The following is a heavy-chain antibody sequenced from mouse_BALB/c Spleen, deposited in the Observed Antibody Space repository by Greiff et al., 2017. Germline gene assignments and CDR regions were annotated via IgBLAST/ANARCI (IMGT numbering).Heavy chain of an antibody. J-gene: IGHJ3*01. D-gene: IGHD2-14*01. V-gene: IGHV3-8*02. CDR1: GDSITSGY. CDR3: ARDYRYDGAWFAY. CDR2: ISYSGST. Sequence: EVQLQQSGPSLVKPSQTLSLTCSVTGDSITSGYWNWIRKFPGNKLEYMGYISYSGSTYYNPSLKSRISITRDTSKNQYYLQLNSVTTEDTATYYCARDYRYDGAWFAYWGQGTLVTVSA.